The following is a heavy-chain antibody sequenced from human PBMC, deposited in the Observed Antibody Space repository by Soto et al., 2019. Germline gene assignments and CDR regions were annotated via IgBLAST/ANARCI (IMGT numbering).Heavy chain of an antibody. J-gene: IGHJ6*02. Sequence: QVQLVESGGGVVQPGRSLRLSCAASGFTFSSCGMHWVRQAPGKGLEWVAVISYDGSNKYYADSVKGRFTISRDNSKNTLYLQMNSLRAEDTAVYYCAKRGGYSSGWYGGWYYYGMDVWGQGTTVTVSS. V-gene: IGHV3-30*18. CDR2: ISYDGSNK. CDR3: AKRGGYSSGWYGGWYYYGMDV. D-gene: IGHD6-19*01. CDR1: GFTFSSCG.